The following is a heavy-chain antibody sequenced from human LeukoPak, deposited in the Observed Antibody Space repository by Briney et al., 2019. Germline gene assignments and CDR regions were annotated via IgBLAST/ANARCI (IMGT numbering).Heavy chain of an antibody. Sequence: GASLQISCKGYGYIFTSYWIIWVRQLPGKGLEWMGRIDPSDSYTNYSPSLQGHVTISADKSISAAYLQWSNLKASDTAMYYCARARGDHYSFDYWGQGTLVTVSS. CDR2: IDPSDSYT. D-gene: IGHD3-10*01. CDR3: ARARGDHYSFDY. J-gene: IGHJ4*02. V-gene: IGHV5-10-1*01. CDR1: GYIFTSYW.